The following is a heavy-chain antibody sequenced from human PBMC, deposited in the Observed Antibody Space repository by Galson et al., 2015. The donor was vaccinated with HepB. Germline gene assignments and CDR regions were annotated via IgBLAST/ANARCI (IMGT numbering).Heavy chain of an antibody. CDR3: AKDLLLLWFGEPTFSGAFDI. Sequence: SLRLSCAASGFTFSSYAMSWVRQAPGKGLEWVSAISGSGGSTYYADSVKGRFTISRDNSKNTLYLQMNSLRAEDTAVYYCAKDLLLLWFGEPTFSGAFDIWGQGSMVTVSS. D-gene: IGHD3-10*01. CDR2: ISGSGGST. CDR1: GFTFSSYA. J-gene: IGHJ3*02. V-gene: IGHV3-23*01.